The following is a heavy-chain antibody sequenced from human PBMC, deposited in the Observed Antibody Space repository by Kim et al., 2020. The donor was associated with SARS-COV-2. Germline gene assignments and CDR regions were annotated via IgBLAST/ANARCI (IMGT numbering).Heavy chain of an antibody. CDR2: INTRTGNP. V-gene: IGHV7-4-1*02. D-gene: IGHD2-21*01. CDR3: ARRTGDSYFPYY. J-gene: IGHJ4*02. CDR1: GYTFGNYF. Sequence: ASVKVSCKGSGYTFGNYFINWVRQAPGQGLEWMGWINTRTGNPTFAPDFTGRFVFSLDTSVSTAYLEISGLKPEDTAVFFCARRTGDSYFPYYWGPGTLVTVSS.